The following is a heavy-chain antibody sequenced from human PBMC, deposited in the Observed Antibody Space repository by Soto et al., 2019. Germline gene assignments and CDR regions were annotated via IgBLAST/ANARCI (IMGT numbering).Heavy chain of an antibody. J-gene: IGHJ5*02. CDR2: VYVAGGS. Sequence: SETLSLTCTVSGDAISYYCWSWIRQPAGQGLEWIGRVYVAGGSNYNPSLKSRATISLDRSKNEFSLRLTSVTAADTAVYFCSRGAGPPWFDPWGQGILVTVSS. CDR1: GDAISYYC. V-gene: IGHV4-4*07. CDR3: SRGAGPPWFDP.